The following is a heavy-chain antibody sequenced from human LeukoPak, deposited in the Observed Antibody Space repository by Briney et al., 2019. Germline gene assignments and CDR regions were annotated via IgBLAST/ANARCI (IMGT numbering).Heavy chain of an antibody. CDR2: INPNSGGT. J-gene: IGHJ5*02. V-gene: IGHV1-2*02. Sequence: ASVKVSCKASGYTFTSYGISWVRQAPGQGLEWMGWINPNSGGTNYAQKFQGRVTMTRDTSISTAYMELSRLRSDDTAVYYCARARRAGNGFDPWGQGTLVTVSS. CDR1: GYTFTSYG. CDR3: ARARRAGNGFDP.